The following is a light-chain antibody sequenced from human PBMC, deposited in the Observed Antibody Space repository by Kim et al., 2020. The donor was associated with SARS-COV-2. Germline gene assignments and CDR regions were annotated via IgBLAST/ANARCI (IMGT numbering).Light chain of an antibody. CDR1: QSVINKY. Sequence: SPGERATLSCRATQSVINKYLAWYQQKPGQAPRLRIYGASRRATGIPDRFGGSGSGTDFALTISRLDPEDFAVYFCHQYGSPPWTFGQGTKVDIK. J-gene: IGKJ1*01. CDR3: HQYGSPPWT. V-gene: IGKV3-20*01. CDR2: GAS.